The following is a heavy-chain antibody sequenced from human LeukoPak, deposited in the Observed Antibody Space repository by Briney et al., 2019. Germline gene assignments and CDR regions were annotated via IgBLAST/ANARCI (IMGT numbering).Heavy chain of an antibody. J-gene: IGHJ6*02. CDR3: GRGNDSSGYYPSHYYYYYGMDV. CDR1: GGSFSGYY. CDR2: INHSGST. D-gene: IGHD3-22*01. Sequence: SETLSLTCAGYGGSFSGYYWSWIRQPPGKGLEWIGEINHSGSTNYNPSLKSRVTISVDTSKNQFSLKLSSVTAADTAVYYCGRGNDSSGYYPSHYYYYYGMDVWGQGTTVTVSS. V-gene: IGHV4-34*01.